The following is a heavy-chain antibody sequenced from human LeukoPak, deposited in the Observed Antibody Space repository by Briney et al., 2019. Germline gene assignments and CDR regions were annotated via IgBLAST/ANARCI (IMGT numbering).Heavy chain of an antibody. J-gene: IGHJ6*03. CDR2: ISSSGSTI. Sequence: GGSLRLSCAASGFTFSSYEMNWVRQAPGKGLEWVSYISSSGSTIYYADSVKGRFTISRDNSKNTLYLQMNSLRAEDTAVYYCAKVPAASHYYYYMDVWGKGTTVTISS. D-gene: IGHD2-2*01. V-gene: IGHV3-48*03. CDR3: AKVPAASHYYYYMDV. CDR1: GFTFSSYE.